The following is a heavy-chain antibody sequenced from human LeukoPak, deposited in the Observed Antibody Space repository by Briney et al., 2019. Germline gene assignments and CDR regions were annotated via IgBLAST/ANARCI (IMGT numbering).Heavy chain of an antibody. CDR2: ISWDGGST. Sequence: GGSLRLSCAASGFTFDDYTMHWVRHAPGKGLEWVSLISWDGGSTYYADSVKGRFTISRDNSKNSLYLQMNSLRTEDTALYYCAKDQGRDGYNDYWGQGTLVTVSS. J-gene: IGHJ4*02. CDR3: AKDQGRDGYNDY. CDR1: GFTFDDYT. D-gene: IGHD5-24*01. V-gene: IGHV3-43*01.